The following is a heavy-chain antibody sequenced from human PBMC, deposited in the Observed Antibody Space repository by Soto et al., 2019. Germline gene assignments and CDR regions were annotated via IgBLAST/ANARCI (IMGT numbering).Heavy chain of an antibody. V-gene: IGHV3-7*01. CDR3: AREIVPAVSNYYYMDV. D-gene: IGHD2-2*01. Sequence: EVQLVESGGGLIQPGGSLRLSCAASGFTFSSYWMSWVRQAPGKGLEWVANIKQDGSEKYYVDSVKGRFTISRDNAKNSLYLQMNSLRAEDTAVYYCAREIVPAVSNYYYMDVWGKGTTVTVSS. J-gene: IGHJ6*03. CDR2: IKQDGSEK. CDR1: GFTFSSYW.